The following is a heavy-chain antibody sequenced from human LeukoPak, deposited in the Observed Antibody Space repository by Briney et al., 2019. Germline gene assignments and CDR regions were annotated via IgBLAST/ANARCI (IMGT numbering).Heavy chain of an antibody. CDR2: IYSGGST. J-gene: IGHJ6*02. CDR1: GFNVSSNQ. D-gene: IGHD3-10*01. Sequence: GGSLRLSCAGTGFNVSSNQMSWVRQAPEKGLEWVSVIYSGGSTQCADSVKGRFTISRHNSKNTVYFQMNSLRVEDTAVYYCARGISSAWYRMDVWGQGTTVTVSS. V-gene: IGHV3-53*04. CDR3: ARGISSAWYRMDV.